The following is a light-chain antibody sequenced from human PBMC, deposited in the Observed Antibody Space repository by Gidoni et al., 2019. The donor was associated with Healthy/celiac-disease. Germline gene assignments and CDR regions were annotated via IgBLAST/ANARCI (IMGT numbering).Light chain of an antibody. Sequence: SYELIQPPSVSVSPGQTARITCSGDKLGDKYACWYQQKPGQSPVLVIYQDSKRPSGIPERFSGSNSGNTATLTISGTQAMDEADYYCQAWDSSTAVFGGGTKLTVL. J-gene: IGLJ2*01. V-gene: IGLV3-1*01. CDR1: KLGDKY. CDR2: QDS. CDR3: QAWDSSTAV.